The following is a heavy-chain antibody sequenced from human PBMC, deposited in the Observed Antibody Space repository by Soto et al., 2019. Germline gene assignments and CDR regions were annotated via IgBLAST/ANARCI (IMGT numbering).Heavy chain of an antibody. Sequence: QVQLQESGPGLVKPSETLSLTCSVSDVSITTYYWSWIRQPPGKGLEWIGYISHSGSTNYNPSLKSRVTISVDTSKNHFSLKLSSVTAADTAVYYCARLADAFDIWGQGTMVTVSS. V-gene: IGHV4-59*01. CDR2: ISHSGST. J-gene: IGHJ3*02. CDR3: ARLADAFDI. CDR1: DVSITTYY.